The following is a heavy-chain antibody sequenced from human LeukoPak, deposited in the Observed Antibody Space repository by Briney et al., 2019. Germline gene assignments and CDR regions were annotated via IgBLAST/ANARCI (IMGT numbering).Heavy chain of an antibody. CDR2: IYYSGST. Sequence: KSSETLSLTCTVSGGSVSSSSYYWGWIRQPPGKGLEWIGSIYYSGSTYYNPSLKSRVTISVDTSKNQFSLKLSSVTAADTAVYYCARIGSSGYSWGYYYGMDVWGQGTTVTVSS. CDR1: GGSVSSSSYY. CDR3: ARIGSSGYSWGYYYGMDV. V-gene: IGHV4-39*01. D-gene: IGHD3-22*01. J-gene: IGHJ6*02.